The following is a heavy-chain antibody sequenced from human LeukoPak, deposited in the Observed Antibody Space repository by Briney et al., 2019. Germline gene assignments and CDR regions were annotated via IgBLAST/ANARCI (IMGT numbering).Heavy chain of an antibody. V-gene: IGHV3-21*01. CDR1: EFTFSTYS. CDR3: ARLRYCSSTSCLDYYYMDV. CDR2: ISSGSTYI. J-gene: IGHJ6*03. D-gene: IGHD2-2*01. Sequence: GGSLRLSCAASEFTFSTYSMNWVRQAPGKGLEWVSSISSGSTYIYYADSVKGRFTISRDNAKNSLYLQMNSLRAEDTAVYYCARLRYCSSTSCLDYYYMDVWGKGTTVTVSS.